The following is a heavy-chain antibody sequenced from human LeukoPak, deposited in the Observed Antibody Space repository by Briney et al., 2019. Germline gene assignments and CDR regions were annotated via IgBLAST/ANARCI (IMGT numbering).Heavy chain of an antibody. V-gene: IGHV3-13*01. D-gene: IGHD2-2*01. CDR3: ARAVGLCSSTSCPDYYGMDV. J-gene: IGHJ6*02. CDR2: IGTAGDT. CDR1: GFTFSSYD. Sequence: PGGSLRLSCAASGFTFSSYDMHWVRHATGKGLEWVSAIGTAGDTYCPGSVKGRFTISRENAKNSLYLQMNSLRAGDTAVYYCARAVGLCSSTSCPDYYGMDVWGQGTTVTVSS.